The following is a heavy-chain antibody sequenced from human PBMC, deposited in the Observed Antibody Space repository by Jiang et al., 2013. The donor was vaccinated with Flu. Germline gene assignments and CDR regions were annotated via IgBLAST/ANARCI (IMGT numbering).Heavy chain of an antibody. CDR3: AASVGGIIVIRTYYFDF. D-gene: IGHD3-16*02. V-gene: IGHV1-24*01. Sequence: GAEVKKPGASVKVSCRVSGYTLTESSMHWVRQAPGKGLEWMGGFNPEDGETIYAQNFQGRITMTGDTSTDTASMELSSLRSEDTAVYYCAASVGGIIVIRTYYFDFWGQGTLVTVSS. J-gene: IGHJ4*02. CDR2: FNPEDGET. CDR1: GYTLTESS.